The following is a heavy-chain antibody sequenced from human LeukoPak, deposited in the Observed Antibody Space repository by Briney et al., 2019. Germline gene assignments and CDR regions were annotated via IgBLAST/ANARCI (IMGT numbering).Heavy chain of an antibody. V-gene: IGHV4-59*01. D-gene: IGHD6-13*01. Sequence: SETLSLTCTVSGDSIRTYYWSWIRQPPGKGLEWIGYIYYSGSTNYNPSLKSRVTISVDTSKSQFSLKLSSVTAADTAVYYCARGHPSSSWPCGVGSFDYWGQGTLVTLSS. CDR1: GDSIRTYY. CDR3: ARGHPSSSWPCGVGSFDY. J-gene: IGHJ4*02. CDR2: IYYSGST.